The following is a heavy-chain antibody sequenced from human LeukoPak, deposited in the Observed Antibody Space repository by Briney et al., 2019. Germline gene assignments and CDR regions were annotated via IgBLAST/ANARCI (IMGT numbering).Heavy chain of an antibody. CDR2: IYHSGST. J-gene: IGHJ4*02. CDR3: AREASVVPAAISLDY. Sequence: SETLSLTCAVSGGSISSGGYSWSWIRQPPGKGLEWIGYIYHSGSTYYNPSLKSRVTISVDRSKNQFSLKLSSVTAADTAVYYCAREASVVPAAISLDYWGQGTLVTVSS. V-gene: IGHV4-30-2*01. CDR1: GGSISSGGYS. D-gene: IGHD2-2*01.